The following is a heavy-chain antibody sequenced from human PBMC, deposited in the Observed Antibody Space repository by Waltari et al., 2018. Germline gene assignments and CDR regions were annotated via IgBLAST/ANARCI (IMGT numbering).Heavy chain of an antibody. CDR2: FDPEDGEG. CDR1: GNSITESP. Sequence: QVQLVQSEAEVMKPGASVKVSCKVSGNSITESPMHWVRQAPGKGREWMGSFDPEDGEGTYAQGVLDRVTMTEDRSTNTAYMELSSLRLEDTAVYYCATGGDYDEYALHYFRGLDVWGQGTTVIVAS. V-gene: IGHV1-24*01. J-gene: IGHJ6*02. D-gene: IGHD4-17*01. CDR3: ATGGDYDEYALHYFRGLDV.